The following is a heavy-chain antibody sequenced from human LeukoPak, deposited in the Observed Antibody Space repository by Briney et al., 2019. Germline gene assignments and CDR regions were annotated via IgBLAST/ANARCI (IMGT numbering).Heavy chain of an antibody. CDR3: ARDGAYSSGWYVGSVDHYAFDI. J-gene: IGHJ3*02. CDR1: GFTFYDYG. V-gene: IGHV3-20*04. CDR2: INWNGGST. D-gene: IGHD6-19*01. Sequence: GGSLRLSCAASGFTFYDYGMSWVRQAPGKGLEWVSGINWNGGSTGYADSVKGRFTISRDNAKNSLYLQMNSLRAEDTALYYCARDGAYSSGWYVGSVDHYAFDIWGQGTMVTVSS.